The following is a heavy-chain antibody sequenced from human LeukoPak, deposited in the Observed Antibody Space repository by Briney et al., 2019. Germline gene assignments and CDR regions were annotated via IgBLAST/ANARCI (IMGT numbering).Heavy chain of an antibody. CDR1: GYTFTSYY. Sequence: ASVKVSCKASGYTFTSYYMHWVRQAPGQGLEWMGIINPRGGSTSNAQKFQGRVTMTRDTSTSTVYMEMSSLRSEDTAVYYCAIAVAVSNAFDIWGQGTMVTVSS. CDR3: AIAVAVSNAFDI. J-gene: IGHJ3*02. D-gene: IGHD6-19*01. CDR2: INPRGGST. V-gene: IGHV1-46*01.